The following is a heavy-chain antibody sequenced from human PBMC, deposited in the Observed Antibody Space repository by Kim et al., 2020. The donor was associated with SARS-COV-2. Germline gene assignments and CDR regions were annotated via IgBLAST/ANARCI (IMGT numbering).Heavy chain of an antibody. J-gene: IGHJ3*02. Sequence: KGRFTISRDNSKNTLYLQMSSLTAEDTAVYYCARDPSPGVAVAATGDAFDTWGQGTKVTVSA. CDR3: ARDPSPGVAVAATGDAFDT. V-gene: IGHV3-30*15. D-gene: IGHD6-19*01.